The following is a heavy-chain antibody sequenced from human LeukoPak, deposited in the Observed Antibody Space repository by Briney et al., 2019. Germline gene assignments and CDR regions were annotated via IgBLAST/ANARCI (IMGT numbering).Heavy chain of an antibody. D-gene: IGHD3-10*01. CDR2: IYYSGST. CDR1: GGSISSSSYY. Sequence: SETLSLTCTVSGGSISSSSYYWGWIRQPPGKGLEWSGSIYYSGSTYYNPSLKSRVTISVDTSKNQFSLKLSSVPAADTAVYYCARQDRIYQVPSYGSGSYYNPRAYYMDVWGKGTTVTISS. V-gene: IGHV4-39*01. J-gene: IGHJ6*03. CDR3: ARQDRIYQVPSYGSGSYYNPRAYYMDV.